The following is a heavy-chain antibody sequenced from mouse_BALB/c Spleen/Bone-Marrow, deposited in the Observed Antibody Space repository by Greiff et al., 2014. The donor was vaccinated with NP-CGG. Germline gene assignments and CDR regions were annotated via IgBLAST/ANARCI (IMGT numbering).Heavy chain of an antibody. CDR3: TSADPLYPLDY. CDR1: GFNIKDTY. Sequence: VQLQQSGAELVKPGASVNLSCTASGFNIKDTYMHWVKQRPEQGLEWIGWIDPANGNAKYDPNFQDKATITADTSSNTSYLHLSTRTSEDPAVYYCTSADPLYPLDYWGQGPSV. J-gene: IGHJ4*01. V-gene: IGHV14-3*02. CDR2: IDPANGNA.